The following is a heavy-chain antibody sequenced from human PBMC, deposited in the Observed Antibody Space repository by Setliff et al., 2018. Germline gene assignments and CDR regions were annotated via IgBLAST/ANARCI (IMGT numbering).Heavy chain of an antibody. V-gene: IGHV4-59*11. D-gene: IGHD1-1*01. CDR2: VFPNGAS. J-gene: IGHJ4*02. CDR1: GDSMSGAP. CDR3: AKGGTYRYFDF. Sequence: PSETLSLTCSVSGDSMSGAPIWSWIRQPPGRGLEFVGYVFPNGASKYDPSFKSRLTISVDTSKNQFSLKLTSVTAADTAFYFCAKGGTYRYFDFWGQGTLVTVS.